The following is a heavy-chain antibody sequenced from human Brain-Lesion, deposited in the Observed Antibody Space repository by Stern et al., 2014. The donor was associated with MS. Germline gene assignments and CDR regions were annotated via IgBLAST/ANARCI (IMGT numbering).Heavy chain of an antibody. CDR2: IYHGGST. CDR3: ARDNFDRLQADNWFDP. V-gene: IGHV4-30-2*01. J-gene: IGHJ5*02. D-gene: IGHD3-9*01. Sequence: QVQLVQSGSELVKPSQTLYLTCDVSGGSISSGGSSWGWIRPPPGKGLEWVGSIYHGGSTFDHPSLKSGIAIARDRSKNQFPRKLNLGTAADTAVYYWARDNFDRLQADNWFDPWGQGTLVTVSS. CDR1: GGSISSGGSS.